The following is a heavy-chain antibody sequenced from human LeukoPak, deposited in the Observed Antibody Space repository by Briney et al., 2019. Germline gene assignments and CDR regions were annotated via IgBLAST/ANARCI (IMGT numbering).Heavy chain of an antibody. D-gene: IGHD3-10*01. V-gene: IGHV4-59*01. Sequence: SETLSLTCNVTGGSMNNFHWSWIRQPPGKGLEWLGYVFYSGSTYYNPSLKSRATISIDTSKNQFSLRLTSVTAADTAVYYCARDNYYDSGSYLGPWGQGTLVTVSS. CDR3: ARDNYYDSGSYLGP. J-gene: IGHJ5*02. CDR2: VFYSGST. CDR1: GGSMNNFH.